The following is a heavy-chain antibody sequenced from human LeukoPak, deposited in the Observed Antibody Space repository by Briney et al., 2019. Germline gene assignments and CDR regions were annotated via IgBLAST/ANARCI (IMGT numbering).Heavy chain of an antibody. CDR1: GGSFSGYY. CDR2: INHSGST. Sequence: SETLSLTCAVYGGSFSGYYWSWIRQPPGKGLEWIGEINHSGSTNYNPSLKSRVTISVDTSKNQFSLKLSSVTAAGTAVYYCARASSSWYGVLVDYWGQGTLVTVSS. V-gene: IGHV4-34*01. J-gene: IGHJ4*02. CDR3: ARASSSWYGVLVDY. D-gene: IGHD6-13*01.